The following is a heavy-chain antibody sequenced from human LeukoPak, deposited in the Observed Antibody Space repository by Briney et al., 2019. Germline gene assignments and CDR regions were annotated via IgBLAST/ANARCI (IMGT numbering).Heavy chain of an antibody. Sequence: PSETLSLTCTVSGYSISSGYYWGWIRQPPGKGLEWIGSIYHSGSTYYNPSLKSRVTISVDTSKNQFSLKLSSVTAADTAVYYCASAYSSLFDYWGQGTLVTVSS. CDR3: ASAYSSLFDY. D-gene: IGHD6-6*01. CDR2: IYHSGST. CDR1: GYSISSGYY. J-gene: IGHJ4*02. V-gene: IGHV4-38-2*02.